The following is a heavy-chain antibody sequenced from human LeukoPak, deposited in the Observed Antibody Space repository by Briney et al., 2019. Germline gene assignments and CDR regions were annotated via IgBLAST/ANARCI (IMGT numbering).Heavy chain of an antibody. CDR1: GGSISSSHYY. D-gene: IGHD3-10*01. J-gene: IGHJ4*02. CDR2: IYHSGYT. V-gene: IGHV4-39*01. CDR3: ARSSMFRGVTVDY. Sequence: SETLSLTCTVSGGSISSSHYYWGWIRQPPGEALEWIGSIYHSGYTYYNPSLKSRVTISVDTSKSQFSLKLSSVTAADTAVYYCARSSMFRGVTVDYWGQGTLVTVSS.